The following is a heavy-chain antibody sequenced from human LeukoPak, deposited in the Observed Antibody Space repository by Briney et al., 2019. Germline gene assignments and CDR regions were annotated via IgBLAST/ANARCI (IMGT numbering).Heavy chain of an antibody. CDR2: IKQDVSEQ. Sequence: GGSLRLSCVASGFTFSNYWMSWVRQTPGKGLEWVANIKQDVSEQYYVASVKGRFTISRDNAKNSVYLQMNSLRAEDTALYYCARMYSSRTSCYTDAFDVWGQGTMVTVSS. V-gene: IGHV3-7*01. CDR1: GFTFSNYW. J-gene: IGHJ3*01. D-gene: IGHD2-2*02. CDR3: ARMYSSRTSCYTDAFDV.